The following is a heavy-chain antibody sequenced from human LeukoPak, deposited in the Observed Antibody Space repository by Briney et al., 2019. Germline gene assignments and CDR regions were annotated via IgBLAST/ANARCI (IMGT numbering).Heavy chain of an antibody. CDR2: IYTSGST. J-gene: IGHJ3*02. CDR3: ARVGGPNAFDI. D-gene: IGHD2-15*01. V-gene: IGHV4-61*02. Sequence: SETLSLTCTVSGGSISSGSYYWSWIRQPAGKGLEWIGRIYTSGSTNYNPSLKSRVTISVDTSKNQFSLKLSSVTAADTAVYYCARVGGPNAFDIWGQGTMVTVSS. CDR1: GGSISSGSYY.